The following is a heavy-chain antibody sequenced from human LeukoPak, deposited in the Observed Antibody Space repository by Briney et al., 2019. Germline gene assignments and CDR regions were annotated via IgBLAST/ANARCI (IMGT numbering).Heavy chain of an antibody. CDR3: SRDLALGDDAFHI. Sequence: GGSLRLSCAASGFTFSDYAMHWVRQAPGKGLDFVSSISTDGLNTHYADSVKGRFTVSRDNSKNILYLRMGSLSAEDMAVYYCSRDLALGDDAFHIWGQGTMVTVS. V-gene: IGHV3-64*02. D-gene: IGHD2-21*02. CDR1: GFTFSDYA. CDR2: ISTDGLNT. J-gene: IGHJ3*02.